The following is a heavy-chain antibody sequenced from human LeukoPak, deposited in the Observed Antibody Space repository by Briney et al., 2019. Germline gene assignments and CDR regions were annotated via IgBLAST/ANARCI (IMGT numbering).Heavy chain of an antibody. J-gene: IGHJ5*02. Sequence: ASVKVSCKASGYTFTSYGISGVRQAPGQGLEWMGWISAYNGNTNYAQKLQDRVTMTTDTSTSTAYMELRSLRSDDTAVYYCARELSGSWFDPWAREPWSPSPQ. CDR1: GYTFTSYG. D-gene: IGHD1-26*01. CDR2: ISAYNGNT. V-gene: IGHV1-18*01. CDR3: ARELSGSWFDP.